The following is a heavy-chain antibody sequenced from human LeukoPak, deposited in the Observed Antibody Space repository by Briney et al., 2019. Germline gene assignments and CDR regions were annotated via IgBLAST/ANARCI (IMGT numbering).Heavy chain of an antibody. CDR2: INSDGSST. D-gene: IGHD6-19*01. CDR3: ARPRIAVAIFDY. CDR1: GFTFSSYW. V-gene: IGHV3-74*01. J-gene: IGHJ4*02. Sequence: TRGSLRISCAASGFTFSSYWMHGVRQAPGKGLVWVSRINSDGSSTSYADSVKGRFTISRDNAKNTLYLQMNSLRAEDTAVYYCARPRIAVAIFDYWGQGTLVTVSS.